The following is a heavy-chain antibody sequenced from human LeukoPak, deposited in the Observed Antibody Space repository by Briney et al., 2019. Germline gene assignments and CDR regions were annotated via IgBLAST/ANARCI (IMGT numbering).Heavy chain of an antibody. CDR1: GFSFSNSW. D-gene: IGHD3-22*01. CDR2: IKPDGSAQ. Sequence: GGSLRLSCAASGFSFSNSWMSWVRQAPGKGLEWVATIKPDGSAQYYVDSVKGRFTISRDNAKNSLFLQINSLRAEDTAVYYCANGGTYSSGPWGQGTLVTVSS. CDR3: ANGGTYSSGP. V-gene: IGHV3-7*01. J-gene: IGHJ5*02.